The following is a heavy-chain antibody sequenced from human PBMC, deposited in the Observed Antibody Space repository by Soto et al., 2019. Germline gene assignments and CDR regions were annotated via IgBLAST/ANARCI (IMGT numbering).Heavy chain of an antibody. J-gene: IGHJ4*02. V-gene: IGHV3-30*18. Sequence: QVQLVESGGGVVQPGRSLRLSCAASGFTFSSYGMHWVRQAPGKGLEWVAVISYDGSNKYYADSVKGRFTISRDNSKNTLYLQMNSLRDEDTAVYYCAKERRYSSSWPPKYYFDYWGQGTLVTVSS. CDR1: GFTFSSYG. CDR2: ISYDGSNK. CDR3: AKERRYSSSWPPKYYFDY. D-gene: IGHD6-13*01.